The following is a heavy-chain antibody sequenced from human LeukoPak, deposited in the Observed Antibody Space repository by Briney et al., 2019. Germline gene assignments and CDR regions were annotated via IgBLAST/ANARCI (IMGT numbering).Heavy chain of an antibody. CDR3: ARDPPRRNNWNDAPPFDY. CDR1: GYTFTSYG. Sequence: GASVKVSCKASGYTFTSYGISWVRQAPGQGLEWMGWISAYNGNTNYAQKLQGRVTMTTDTSTSTAYMELRSLRSDDTAVYYCARDPPRRNNWNDAPPFDYWGQGTLVTVSS. J-gene: IGHJ4*02. V-gene: IGHV1-18*01. D-gene: IGHD1-1*01. CDR2: ISAYNGNT.